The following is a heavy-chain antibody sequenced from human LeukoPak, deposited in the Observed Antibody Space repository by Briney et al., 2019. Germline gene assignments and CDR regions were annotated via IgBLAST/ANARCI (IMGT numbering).Heavy chain of an antibody. Sequence: SETLSLTCTVSGYSISSGYHWGWIRQPAGKGLEWIGRIYTSGSTNYNPSLKSRVTISVDTSKNQFSLKLSSMTAADTAVYYCAMGYDYWGQGTLVTVSS. CDR1: GYSISSGYH. CDR3: AMGYDY. J-gene: IGHJ4*02. V-gene: IGHV4-61*02. CDR2: IYTSGST. D-gene: IGHD3-22*01.